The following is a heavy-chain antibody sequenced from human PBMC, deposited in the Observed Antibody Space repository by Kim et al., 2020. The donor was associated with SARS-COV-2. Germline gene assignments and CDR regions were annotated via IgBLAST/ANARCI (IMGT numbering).Heavy chain of an antibody. J-gene: IGHJ6*02. CDR1: GFTFSSYG. D-gene: IGHD1-26*01. CDR3: ARDGGIVGATNYYYGMDV. V-gene: IGHV3-33*01. CDR2: IWYDGSNK. Sequence: GGSLRLSCAASGFTFSSYGMHWVRQAPGKGLEWVAVIWYDGSNKYYADSVKGRFTISRDNSKNTLYLQMNSLRAEDTAVYYCARDGGIVGATNYYYGMDVWGQGPAVTVSS.